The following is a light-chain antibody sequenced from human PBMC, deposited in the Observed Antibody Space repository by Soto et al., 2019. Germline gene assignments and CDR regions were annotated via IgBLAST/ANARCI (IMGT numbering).Light chain of an antibody. CDR3: SSYTSDSSYV. CDR1: SSDVGLYDY. CDR2: AVS. J-gene: IGLJ1*01. V-gene: IGLV2-14*01. Sequence: QSALTQPASVSGSPGQSITISCTGTSSDVGLYDYVSWYQQHPGKAPQLMIYAVSNRPSGVSNRFSASKSGNTASLFISGLQAEDEADYYCSSYTSDSSYVFGSGTKGT.